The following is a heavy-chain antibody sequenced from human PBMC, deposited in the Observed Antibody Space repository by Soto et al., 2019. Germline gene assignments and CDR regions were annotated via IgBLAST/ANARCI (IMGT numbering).Heavy chain of an antibody. D-gene: IGHD2-8*02. CDR1: GEAVSSGHG. V-gene: IGHV4-4*02. Sequence: LQESGPRLVKPSGTLSLTCDVVGEAVSSGHGWAWVRQPPGEGLEWIGEVYHHEGTTYNSSLTGXLXIXXDKSTNQFSLRLTSVTAADTAVYYCARVFYASSTGRSYFDSWGQGIRVTVSS. J-gene: IGHJ4*02. CDR3: ARVFYASSTGRSYFDS. CDR2: VYHHEGT.